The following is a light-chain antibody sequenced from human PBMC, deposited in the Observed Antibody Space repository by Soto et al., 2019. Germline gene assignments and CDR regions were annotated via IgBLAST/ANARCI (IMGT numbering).Light chain of an antibody. CDR2: SAF. J-gene: IGKJ1*01. CDR3: QQYGGSPLT. CDR1: QSVIGNY. Sequence: EIVLAQSPGTLSLSPGERATLSCRASQSVIGNYLAWYQQKPGQAPSLLMYSAFNRATGIPDRFSGSGSGTDFTLTISRLEPEDFAVYYCQQYGGSPLTFGQGTKVDIK. V-gene: IGKV3-20*01.